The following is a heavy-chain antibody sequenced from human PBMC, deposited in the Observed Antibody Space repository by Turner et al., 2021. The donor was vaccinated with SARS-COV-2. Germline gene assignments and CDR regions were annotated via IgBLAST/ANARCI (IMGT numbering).Heavy chain of an antibody. CDR3: VRQVAIGRNY. CDR2: ITSRSSEL. J-gene: IGHJ4*02. CDR1: GFTFNSYT. D-gene: IGHD2-15*01. V-gene: IGHV3-21*01. Sequence: EVRLVESGGGLVKPGKSLRLSCEASGFTFNSYTMSWVRHAPGRGLEWVASITSRSSELRYADSGRGRVTISRDNVKESVVLQMSSLRIEDTAMYYCVRQVAIGRNYWGQGTLVTVSS.